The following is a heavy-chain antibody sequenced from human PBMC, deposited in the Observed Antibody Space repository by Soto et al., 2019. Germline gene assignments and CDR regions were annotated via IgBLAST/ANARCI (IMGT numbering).Heavy chain of an antibody. J-gene: IGHJ4*02. V-gene: IGHV1-2*02. D-gene: IGHD1-26*01. CDR2: INPRSGDT. Sequence: QVQLMQSGAEVKKPGASVKVSCKASGYTFTGYFIHWVRQAPGQGLEWMGWINPRSGDTNYAQNFQGRVTMTRDTSITTAYMELSTLRSDDTAVYYCAKGWEVIMGAHYWGQGTLITVSS. CDR1: GYTFTGYF. CDR3: AKGWEVIMGAHY.